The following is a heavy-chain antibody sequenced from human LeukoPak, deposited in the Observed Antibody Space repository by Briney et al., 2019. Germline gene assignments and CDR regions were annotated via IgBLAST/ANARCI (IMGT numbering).Heavy chain of an antibody. CDR1: GFTFSGSA. CDR2: IRSKANSYAT. V-gene: IGHV3-73*01. D-gene: IGHD1-26*01. CDR3: ARENFFGSLDY. J-gene: IGHJ4*02. Sequence: PGGSLRLSCAASGFTFSGSAIHWVRQASGKGLEWLGRIRSKANSYATAYGASVEGRFTISRDDSKNTAYLQMNSLRAEDTAVYYCARENFFGSLDYWGQGTLVTVSS.